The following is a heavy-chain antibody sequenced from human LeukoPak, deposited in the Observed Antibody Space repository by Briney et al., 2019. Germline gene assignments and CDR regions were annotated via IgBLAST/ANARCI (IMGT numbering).Heavy chain of an antibody. D-gene: IGHD4-11*01. Sequence: GGSLRLSCAASGVTLSTYAMSWARQAPGKGLEWVSGISSSGSGDNTYYADSVKGRFTISRDNSKNTLYLQMNSLRAEDTAVYYCAGPTAYYYYGMDVWGQGTTVTVSS. J-gene: IGHJ6*02. CDR2: ISSSGSGDNT. CDR1: GVTLSTYA. CDR3: AGPTAYYYYGMDV. V-gene: IGHV3-23*01.